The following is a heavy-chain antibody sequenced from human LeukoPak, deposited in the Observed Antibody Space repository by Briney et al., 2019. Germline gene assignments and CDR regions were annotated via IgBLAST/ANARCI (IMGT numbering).Heavy chain of an antibody. J-gene: IGHJ4*02. D-gene: IGHD3-10*01. CDR3: AKGYSMVRGVRDFDY. CDR2: IRYDGSNK. CDR1: GFTFSSYG. Sequence: GGSLRLSCAASGFTFSSYGMHWVRQAPGKGPEWVAFIRYDGSNKYYADSVKGRFTISRDNSKNTLYLQMNSLRAEDTAVYYCAKGYSMVRGVRDFDYWGQGTLVTVSS. V-gene: IGHV3-30*02.